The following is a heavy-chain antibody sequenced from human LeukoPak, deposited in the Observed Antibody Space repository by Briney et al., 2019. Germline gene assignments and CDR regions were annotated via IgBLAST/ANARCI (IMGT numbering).Heavy chain of an antibody. J-gene: IGHJ4*02. CDR2: ITSSSTFI. V-gene: IGHV3-21*06. Sequence: VQPGGSLRLSCAASGFTFSSYAMHWVRQAPGKGLEWVSSITSSSTFIYYADSVKGRFTLSTDNAKNSLYLQMSSLRAEDTAVYYCARGNGYGDYDLDYWGQGTLVTVSS. CDR3: ARGNGYGDYDLDY. D-gene: IGHD4-17*01. CDR1: GFTFSSYA.